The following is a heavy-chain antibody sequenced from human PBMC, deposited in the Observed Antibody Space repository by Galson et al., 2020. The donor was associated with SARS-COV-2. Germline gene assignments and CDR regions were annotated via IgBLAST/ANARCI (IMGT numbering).Heavy chain of an antibody. J-gene: IGHJ4*02. V-gene: IGHV4-34*01. Sequence: SETLSLTCAVYGGSFSGYYWSWIRQPPGKGLEWIGEINSSGSTNYNPSLKSRVTISVDTSKNHFSLKLSSVTAADTAVYYGAGEENFFLVVPARRMCYLASGGRGTLVTV. D-gene: IGHD2-21*02. CDR3: AGEENFFLVVPARRMCYLAS. CDR2: INSSGST. CDR1: GGSFSGYY.